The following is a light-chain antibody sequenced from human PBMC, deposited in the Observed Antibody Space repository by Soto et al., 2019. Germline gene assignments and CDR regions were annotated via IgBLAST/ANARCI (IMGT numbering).Light chain of an antibody. CDR3: SSYTSSSVI. CDR1: SSDVGGYNY. Sequence: QSALTQPASLSGSPGQSITISCTGTSSDVGGYNYVSWYQQHPSKAPKLIIYDVSNRPSGVSNRFSGSKSGNTASLTISGLQAEDEADYYCSSYTSSSVIFGGGTKLTVL. CDR2: DVS. V-gene: IGLV2-14*01. J-gene: IGLJ2*01.